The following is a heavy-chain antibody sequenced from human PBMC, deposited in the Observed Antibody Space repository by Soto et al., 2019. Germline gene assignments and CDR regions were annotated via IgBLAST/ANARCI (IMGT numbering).Heavy chain of an antibody. CDR2: ISYDGSNK. CDR3: ATLELLLD. J-gene: IGHJ4*02. V-gene: IGHV3-30*03. Sequence: QVQLVESGGGVVQPGRSLRLSCAASGFTFSSYGMHWVRQAPGKGLEWVAVISYDGSNKYYADSVKGRFTISRDNSKNTLYLQMNSLRAEDTAVYYCATLELLLDWGQGTLVTVSS. CDR1: GFTFSSYG. D-gene: IGHD1-7*01.